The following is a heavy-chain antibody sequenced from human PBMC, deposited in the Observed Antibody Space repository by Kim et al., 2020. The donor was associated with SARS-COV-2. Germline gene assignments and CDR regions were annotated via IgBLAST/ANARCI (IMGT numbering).Heavy chain of an antibody. CDR2: ITQTGST. D-gene: IGHD3-10*01. Sequence: SETLSLTCAVYGRSFSGYYWTWIRQAPGTGLQWIGEITQTGSTNYDPSLRGRVTISVAASKNQFPLVLTSATAADTAVYYCARGKSEYFGSGRARSFDLWGRGSLVTVAS. J-gene: IGHJ2*01. CDR3: ARGKSEYFGSGRARSFDL. CDR1: GRSFSGYY. V-gene: IGHV4-34*01.